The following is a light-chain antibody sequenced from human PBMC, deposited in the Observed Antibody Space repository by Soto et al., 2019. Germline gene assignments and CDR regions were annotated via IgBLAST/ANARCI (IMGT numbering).Light chain of an antibody. V-gene: IGKV1-5*01. CDR1: QTIDNY. J-gene: IGKJ4*01. CDR3: QQYDNYPLT. Sequence: DSPVIQSPSSLSASVGGRVTITCRASQTIDNYLNWYEEKPGKAPKFLIYDASNLESGVPSRFRGSASGTEFTLTISSLQPDDFATYYCQQYDNYPLTFGGGTKVDIK. CDR2: DAS.